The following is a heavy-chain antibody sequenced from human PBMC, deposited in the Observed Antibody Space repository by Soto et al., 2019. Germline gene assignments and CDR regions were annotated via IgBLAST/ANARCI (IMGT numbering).Heavy chain of an antibody. V-gene: IGHV3-23*01. CDR2: ISGSGGST. D-gene: IGHD3-16*01. CDR3: AHNVEMLLDY. CDR1: GFTFIRYA. Sequence: GGSLRLSCAASGFTFIRYAMSWGRQAPGKGLEWASAISGSGGSTYYADSVKGRFTISRDNSKNTLYLQMNSLRAEDTAVYYCAHNVEMLLDYWGQGTLVTVSS. J-gene: IGHJ4*02.